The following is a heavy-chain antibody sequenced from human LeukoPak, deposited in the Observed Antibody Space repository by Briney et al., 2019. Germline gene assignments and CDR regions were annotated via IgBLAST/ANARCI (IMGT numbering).Heavy chain of an antibody. J-gene: IGHJ4*02. Sequence: GGSLRLSCAASGFTFSSYWMHWVRQAPGKGLVWVSRINSDGSSTIYADSVRGRFTISRDNSKNTLYLQMSSLRAEDTAVYYCAKGPSTWDFWGQGTLVTVSS. CDR2: INSDGSST. CDR1: GFTFSSYW. CDR3: AKGPSTWDF. V-gene: IGHV3-74*01.